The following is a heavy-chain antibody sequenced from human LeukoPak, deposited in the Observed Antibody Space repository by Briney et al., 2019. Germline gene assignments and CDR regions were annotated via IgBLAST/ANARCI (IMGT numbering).Heavy chain of an antibody. Sequence: GGSLRLSCAASGFTFSSYAMSWVRQAPGKGLEWVSAISGSGGSTYYADSVKGRLTISRDSSKNTLYLQMNSLRAEDTAVYYCAKGIFSYYYYMDVWGKGTTVAVSS. V-gene: IGHV3-23*01. CDR1: GFTFSSYA. CDR2: ISGSGGST. D-gene: IGHD2-21*01. J-gene: IGHJ6*03. CDR3: AKGIFSYYYYMDV.